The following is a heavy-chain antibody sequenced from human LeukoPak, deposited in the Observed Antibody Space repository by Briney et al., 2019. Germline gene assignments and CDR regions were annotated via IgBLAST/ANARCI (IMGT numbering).Heavy chain of an antibody. J-gene: IGHJ4*02. Sequence: TGGSLRLSCAASGFTFSSYGMSWVRQAPGKGLEWVSAISGSGGSTYYADSVKGRFTISRDNSKNTLYLQMNSLRAEDTAVYYCARSLGYCSSTSCPNYFDYWGQGTLVTVSS. CDR1: GFTFSSYG. D-gene: IGHD2-2*01. V-gene: IGHV3-23*01. CDR2: ISGSGGST. CDR3: ARSLGYCSSTSCPNYFDY.